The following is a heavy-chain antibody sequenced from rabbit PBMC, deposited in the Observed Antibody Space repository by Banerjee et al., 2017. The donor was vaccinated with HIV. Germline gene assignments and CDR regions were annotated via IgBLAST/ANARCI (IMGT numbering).Heavy chain of an antibody. D-gene: IGHD6-1*01. V-gene: IGHV1S45*01. CDR2: INAITGKA. CDR1: GFSFSNKAV. J-gene: IGHJ6*01. CDR3: ARDSQYAAYAGFGYATLDYGMDL. Sequence: QEQLVESGGGLVQPGGSLKLSCTASGFSFSNKAVMCWVRQAPGKGLEWIACINAITGKAVYASWAKGRFTISKTSSTTVTLQMTSLTAADTATYFCARDSQYAAYAGFGYATLDYGMDLWGPGTLVTVS.